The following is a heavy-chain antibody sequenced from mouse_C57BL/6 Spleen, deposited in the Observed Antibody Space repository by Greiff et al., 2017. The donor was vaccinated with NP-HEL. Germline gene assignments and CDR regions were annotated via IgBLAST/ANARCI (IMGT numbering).Heavy chain of an antibody. D-gene: IGHD2-9*01. CDR3: ARSFYGYAGDYAMDY. Sequence: QVQLQQSGAELARPGASVKLSCKASGYTFTSYGISWVKQRTGQGLEWIGEIYPRSGNTYYNEKFKGKATLTADKSSSTAYMELLSLTSEDSAVYFCARSFYGYAGDYAMDYWGQGTSVTVSS. J-gene: IGHJ4*01. CDR1: GYTFTSYG. V-gene: IGHV1-81*01. CDR2: IYPRSGNT.